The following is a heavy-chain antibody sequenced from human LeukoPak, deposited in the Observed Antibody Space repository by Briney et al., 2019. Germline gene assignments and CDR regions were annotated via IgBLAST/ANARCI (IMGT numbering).Heavy chain of an antibody. J-gene: IGHJ3*02. Sequence: SETLSLTCTVSGGSISSYYWSWIRQPAGKGLEWIGRIYTSGSTNYNPSLRSRVTMSVDTSKSQFSLKLTSMTAADTAVYYCARHAGGYYYDSSGYYLWAFDIWGQGTMVTVSS. CDR1: GGSISSYY. D-gene: IGHD3-22*01. CDR3: ARHAGGYYYDSSGYYLWAFDI. V-gene: IGHV4-4*07. CDR2: IYTSGST.